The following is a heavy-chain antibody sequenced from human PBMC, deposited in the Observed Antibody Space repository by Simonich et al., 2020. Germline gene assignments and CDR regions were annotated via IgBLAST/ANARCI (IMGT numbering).Heavy chain of an antibody. J-gene: IGHJ2*01. CDR3: AREYSSSSDPYWYFDL. D-gene: IGHD6-6*01. Sequence: EVQLVESGGGLVQPGGSLRLSCAASGFTFSSYWMSWVRQAPGKGLGWWANIKQDGSEKYYVDSVKGRFTISRDNAKNSLYLQMNSLRAEDTAVYYCAREYSSSSDPYWYFDLWGRGTLVTVSS. CDR2: IKQDGSEK. V-gene: IGHV3-7*01. CDR1: GFTFSSYW.